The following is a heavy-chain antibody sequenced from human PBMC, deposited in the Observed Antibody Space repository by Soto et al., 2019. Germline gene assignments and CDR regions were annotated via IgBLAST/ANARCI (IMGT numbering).Heavy chain of an antibody. CDR3: ARDSWDTTLFQGGRSFDY. J-gene: IGHJ4*02. CDR1: GYTFTSYY. D-gene: IGHD1-1*01. V-gene: IGHV1-46*01. Sequence: QVQLVQSGAEVKKPGASVKVSCKASGYTFTSYYVHWVRQAPGQRLEWVGIINPSTGGTNYPKKFQGKFPTTRDTSTSTVYMELSSLSSEDAAMYYCARDSWDTTLFQGGRSFDYWGQGTLDTVSS. CDR2: INPSTGGT.